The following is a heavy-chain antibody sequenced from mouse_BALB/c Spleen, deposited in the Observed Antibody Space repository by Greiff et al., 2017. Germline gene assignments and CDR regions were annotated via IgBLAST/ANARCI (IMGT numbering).Heavy chain of an antibody. CDR1: GFTFSSYT. Sequence: DVMLVESGGGLVQPGGSLKLSCAASGFTFSSYTMSWVRQTPEKRLEWVAYISNGGGSTYYPDTVKGRFTISRDNAKNTLYLQMSSLKSEDTAMYYCARQRRGGAMDYWGQGTSVTVSS. J-gene: IGHJ4*01. CDR3: ARQRRGGAMDY. D-gene: IGHD1-1*02. CDR2: ISNGGGST. V-gene: IGHV5-12-2*01.